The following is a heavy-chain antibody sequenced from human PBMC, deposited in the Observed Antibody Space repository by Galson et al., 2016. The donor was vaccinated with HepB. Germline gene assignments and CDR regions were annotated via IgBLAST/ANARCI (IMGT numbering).Heavy chain of an antibody. CDR1: GFTVSNYG. D-gene: IGHD3-10*01. CDR3: AKDLRSAYYYGSGSYYFDS. Sequence: SLRLSCAASGFTVSNYGMHWVRQAPGKGLEWVTFISNDGSHKYYADSVKGRFTVSRDNSKNTLFLQMDSLRAEDTAVYYCAKDLRSAYYYGSGSYYFDSWGQGTLVTVSS. J-gene: IGHJ4*02. CDR2: ISNDGSHK. V-gene: IGHV3-30*18.